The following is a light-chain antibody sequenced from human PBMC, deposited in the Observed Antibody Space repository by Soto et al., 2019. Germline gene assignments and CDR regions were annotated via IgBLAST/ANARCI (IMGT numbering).Light chain of an antibody. CDR1: NSDVGGYNY. CDR2: EFS. CDR3: SSYTSISTLDV. Sequence: QSVLTQPSAVSWSPGQSITISCTGTNSDVGGYNYVSWYQQHPGQAPKLMIYEFSNRPSGVSSRFSGSTCGNTASLTISGLQAEDEADYYCSSYTSISTLDVFGTGTKVTVL. V-gene: IGLV2-14*01. J-gene: IGLJ1*01.